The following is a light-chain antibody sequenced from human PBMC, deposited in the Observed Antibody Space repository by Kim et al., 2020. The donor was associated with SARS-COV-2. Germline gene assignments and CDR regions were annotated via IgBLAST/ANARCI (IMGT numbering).Light chain of an antibody. Sequence: SGCPGQPITTPVTGTSSDVGGYTYVSWYQQHPGKAPKLMIYDVSKRPSGVSNRFSGSKSGNTASLTISGLQAEDEADYYCSSYTSSTTFYVFGTGTKVT. J-gene: IGLJ1*01. CDR2: DVS. CDR1: SSDVGGYTY. CDR3: SSYTSSTTFYV. V-gene: IGLV2-14*04.